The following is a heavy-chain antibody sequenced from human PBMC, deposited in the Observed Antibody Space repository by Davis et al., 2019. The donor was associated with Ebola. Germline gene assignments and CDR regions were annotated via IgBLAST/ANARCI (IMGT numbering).Heavy chain of an antibody. D-gene: IGHD1-26*01. J-gene: IGHJ3*02. CDR3: VLNGISAFDI. CDR2: IIPIFGTA. V-gene: IGHV1-69*05. Sequence: SVKVSCKASGGTFSSYAISWVRQAPGQGLEWMGGIIPIFGTANYAQKFQGRVTMTTDTSTSTAYMELRSLRSDDTAVYYCVLNGISAFDIWGQGTMVTVSS. CDR1: GGTFSSYA.